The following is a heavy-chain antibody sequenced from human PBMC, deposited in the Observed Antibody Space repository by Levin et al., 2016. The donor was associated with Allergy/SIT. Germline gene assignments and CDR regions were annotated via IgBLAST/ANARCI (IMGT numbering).Heavy chain of an antibody. CDR2: IYSGGST. CDR1: GFTVSSNY. D-gene: IGHD1-26*01. J-gene: IGHJ1*01. V-gene: IGHV3-53*01. CDR3: AGFHSGSYSLGEYFQH. Sequence: GESLKISCAASGFTVSSNYMSWVRQAPGKGLEWVSVIYSGGSTYYADSVKGRFTISRDNSKNTLYLQMNSLRAEDTAVYYCAGFHSGSYSLGEYFQHWGQGTLVTVSS.